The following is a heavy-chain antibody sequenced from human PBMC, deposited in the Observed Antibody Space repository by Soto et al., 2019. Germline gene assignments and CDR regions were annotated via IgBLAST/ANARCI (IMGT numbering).Heavy chain of an antibody. CDR2: ISWNSGSI. Sequence: GGSLRLSCAASGFTFDDYAMHWVRQAPGKGLEWVSGISWNSGSIGYADSVKGRFTISRDNAKNSLYLQMNSLRAEDTALYYCAKDMAKWLLPPSAFDIWGQGTMVTVSS. CDR3: AKDMAKWLLPPSAFDI. D-gene: IGHD6-19*01. V-gene: IGHV3-9*01. CDR1: GFTFDDYA. J-gene: IGHJ3*02.